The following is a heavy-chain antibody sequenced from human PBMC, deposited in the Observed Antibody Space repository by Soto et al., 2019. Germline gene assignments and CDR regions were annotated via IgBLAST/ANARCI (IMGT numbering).Heavy chain of an antibody. CDR1: GYTFTSYA. D-gene: IGHD6-19*01. J-gene: IGHJ4*02. Sequence: GXSVKDSCEASGYTFTSYAMHWVRQAPGQRLEWMGWINAGNGNTKYSQKFQGRVTITTDTSASTAYMELSSLRSEDTAVYYCARDGAVAGDSNFDYWGQGTLVTVSS. CDR3: ARDGAVAGDSNFDY. V-gene: IGHV1-3*01. CDR2: INAGNGNT.